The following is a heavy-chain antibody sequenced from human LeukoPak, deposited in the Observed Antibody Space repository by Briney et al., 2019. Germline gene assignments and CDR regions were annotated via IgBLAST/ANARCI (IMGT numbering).Heavy chain of an antibody. CDR2: ISSSSSYI. J-gene: IGHJ3*02. D-gene: IGHD5-12*01. CDR3: ARDKWLQSIPHAFDI. Sequence: PGGSLRLSCAASGFTFTSYSMNWVRQAPGKGLEWVSSISSSSSYIYYADSVKGRFTISRDNAKNSLYLQMNSLRAEDTAVYYCARDKWLQSIPHAFDIWGQGTMVTVSS. V-gene: IGHV3-21*01. CDR1: GFTFTSYS.